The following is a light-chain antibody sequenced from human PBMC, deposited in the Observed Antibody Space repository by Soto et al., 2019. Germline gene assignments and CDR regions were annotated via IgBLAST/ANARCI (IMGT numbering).Light chain of an antibody. CDR3: QQNNKWPPVT. CDR1: QTISNA. V-gene: IGKV3-15*01. Sequence: EVVMTQSPATVSVSPGEGVTLSCRASQTISNALAWYQQKPGQAPRLLIYGASTRATGVPARFSGGVSGTEFTLTISSLQSEEFAFYYCQQNNKWPPVTFGGGTKVEIK. J-gene: IGKJ4*01. CDR2: GAS.